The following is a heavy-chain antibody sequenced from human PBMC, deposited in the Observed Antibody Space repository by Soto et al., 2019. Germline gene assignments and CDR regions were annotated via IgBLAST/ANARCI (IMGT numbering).Heavy chain of an antibody. CDR3: ARDSALPLDY. J-gene: IGHJ4*02. CDR2: ISYDGSNK. CDR1: GFTFSSYA. V-gene: IGHV3-30-3*01. Sequence: SLKIAFSASGFTFSSYAMHWVRQAPGKGLEWVAVISYDGSNKYYADSVKGRFTISRDNSKNTLYLQMNSLRAEDTAVYYCARDSALPLDYWGQGTLVTVSS.